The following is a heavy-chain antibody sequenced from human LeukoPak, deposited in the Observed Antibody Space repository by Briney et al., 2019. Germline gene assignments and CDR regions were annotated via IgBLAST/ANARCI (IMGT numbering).Heavy chain of an antibody. CDR2: IIPIFGTA. CDR1: GGSFSRYA. Sequence: ASVKVSCKASGGSFSRYAISWVRQAPGQGLEWMGGIIPIFGTANYAQKFQGRVTITADESTSPAYMELRTLRSEDTAIYYCARGSGETGGYYYVYWGRGTPVTVSS. D-gene: IGHD3-22*01. J-gene: IGHJ4*02. V-gene: IGHV1-69*13. CDR3: ARGSGETGGYYYVY.